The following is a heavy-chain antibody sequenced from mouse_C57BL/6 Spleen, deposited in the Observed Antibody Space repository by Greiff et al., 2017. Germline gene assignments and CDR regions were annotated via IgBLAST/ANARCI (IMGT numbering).Heavy chain of an antibody. J-gene: IGHJ2*01. Sequence: LQQSGAELVRPGASVTLSCKASGYTFTDYEMHWVKQTPVHGLEWIGAIDPETGGTAYNQKFKGKAILTADKSSSTAYMELRSLTSEDSAVYYCTRRREYYDGPFDYWGQGTTLTVSS. V-gene: IGHV1-15*01. CDR2: IDPETGGT. D-gene: IGHD1-1*01. CDR1: GYTFTDYE. CDR3: TRRREYYDGPFDY.